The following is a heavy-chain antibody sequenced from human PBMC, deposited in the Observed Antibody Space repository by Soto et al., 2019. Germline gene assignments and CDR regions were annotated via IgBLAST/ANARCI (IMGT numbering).Heavy chain of an antibody. D-gene: IGHD1-1*01. CDR1: GFTLTNYA. J-gene: IGHJ4*02. CDR3: VRYVAPSPTVIRAFDY. Sequence: GGSLRLSCVASGFTLTNYAMTWVRQAPGKGLEWVSVISGSGGSIYYADSVKGRFSISRDTSRNTLYLHMNGLRAEDAALYYCVRYVAPSPTVIRAFDYWGQGTLVTVSS. V-gene: IGHV3-23*01. CDR2: ISGSGGSI.